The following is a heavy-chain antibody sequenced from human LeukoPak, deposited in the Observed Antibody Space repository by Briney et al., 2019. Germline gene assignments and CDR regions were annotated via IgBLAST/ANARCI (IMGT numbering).Heavy chain of an antibody. CDR3: VKPAAGIAGNYFDH. CDR1: GFPVSSNY. J-gene: IGHJ4*02. V-gene: IGHV3-30*02. D-gene: IGHD6-25*01. Sequence: GGSLRLSCAASGFPVSSNYMTWIRQAPGKGLEWVAYIRSDGGNKNYADSVKGRFTISKDNSKNTLYLLMNSLRTEDTAVYYCVKPAAGIAGNYFDHWGQGTLVTVSS. CDR2: IRSDGGNK.